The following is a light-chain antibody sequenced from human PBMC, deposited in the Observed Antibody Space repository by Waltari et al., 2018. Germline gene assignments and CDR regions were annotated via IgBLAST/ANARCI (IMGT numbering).Light chain of an antibody. Sequence: QSALTQPASVSGSPGQSITISCPGTTSDIGNHDSVSWYQQHPGKAPKLLIYEGTNRPSGVSTRFSGSKSGSTASLTISGLQADDEAHYYCSSYTGSSTLLVFGGGTDLTVL. CDR2: EGT. V-gene: IGLV2-14*01. J-gene: IGLJ2*01. CDR1: TSDIGNHDS. CDR3: SSYTGSSTLLV.